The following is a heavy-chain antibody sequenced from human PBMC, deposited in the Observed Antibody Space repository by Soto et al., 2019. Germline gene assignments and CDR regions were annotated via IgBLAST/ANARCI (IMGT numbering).Heavy chain of an antibody. J-gene: IGHJ4*02. Sequence: EVQLVESGGGLVQPGRSLSLSCAASGFTLSDHYMDWVRQAPGNWLEWVARTTHKTEEYTTEYAASVKGRFTISRDDSENTLYLQMNILKTDDTAVYFCACFISGVVHWGQGTLVTVSS. D-gene: IGHD3-3*01. CDR1: GFTLSDHY. V-gene: IGHV3-72*01. CDR2: TTHKTEEYTT. CDR3: ACFISGVVH.